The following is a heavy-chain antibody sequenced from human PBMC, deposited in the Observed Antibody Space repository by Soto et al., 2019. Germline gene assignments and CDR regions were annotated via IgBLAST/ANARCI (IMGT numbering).Heavy chain of an antibody. CDR2: IYDSGST. J-gene: IGHJ4*02. V-gene: IGHV4-59*01. Sequence: SETLSLTCTVSVASISIYFWSCIRQPPGKGLEWIAYIYDSGSTNYNPSLKSRVIILLDTSKKQFSLKLSSVTAADTAVYYCASLVRGYSSGASHYFDYWGQGALVTVSS. CDR1: VASISIYF. D-gene: IGHD5-18*01. CDR3: ASLVRGYSSGASHYFDY.